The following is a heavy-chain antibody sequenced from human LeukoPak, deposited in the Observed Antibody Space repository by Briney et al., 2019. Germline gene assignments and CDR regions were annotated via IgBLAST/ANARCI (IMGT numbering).Heavy chain of an antibody. Sequence: ASVKVSCKASGYTFTRYYMHWVRQAPGQGLEWMGWINPNSGGTNYAQKFQGRVTMTRDTSISTAYMELSRLRSEDTAVYYCARGVTMVRGVTKRRYYYYYMDVWGKGTTVTVSS. CDR2: INPNSGGT. V-gene: IGHV1-2*02. D-gene: IGHD3-10*01. CDR3: ARGVTMVRGVTKRRYYYYYMDV. CDR1: GYTFTRYY. J-gene: IGHJ6*03.